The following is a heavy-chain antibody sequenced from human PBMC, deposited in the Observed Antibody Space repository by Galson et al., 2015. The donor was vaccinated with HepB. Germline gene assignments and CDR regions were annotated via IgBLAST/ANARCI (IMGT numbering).Heavy chain of an antibody. D-gene: IGHD6-13*01. CDR3: ARAQDSSSWYVPPIEYYYYYYGMDV. CDR1: GFTFSSYW. J-gene: IGHJ6*02. Sequence: SLRLSCAASGFTFSSYWMHWVRQAPGKGLVWVSRINSDGSSTSYADSVKGRFTISRDNAKNTLYLQMNSLRAEDTAVYYCARAQDSSSWYVPPIEYYYYYYGMDVWGQGTTVTVSS. CDR2: INSDGSST. V-gene: IGHV3-74*01.